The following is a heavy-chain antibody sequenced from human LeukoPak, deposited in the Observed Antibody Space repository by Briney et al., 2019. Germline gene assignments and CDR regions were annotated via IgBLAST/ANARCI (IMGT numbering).Heavy chain of an antibody. J-gene: IGHJ3*02. Sequence: SETLSLTCTVSGGSISSYYWSWIRQPAGKGLEWIGRIYTSGSTNYNPSLKSRVTISVDTSKNQFSLKLSSVTAADTAVYFCARARNYYDSSDYYYEGDAFDIWGQGTMVTVSS. CDR2: IYTSGST. CDR1: GGSISSYY. CDR3: ARARNYYDSSDYYYEGDAFDI. V-gene: IGHV4-4*07. D-gene: IGHD3-22*01.